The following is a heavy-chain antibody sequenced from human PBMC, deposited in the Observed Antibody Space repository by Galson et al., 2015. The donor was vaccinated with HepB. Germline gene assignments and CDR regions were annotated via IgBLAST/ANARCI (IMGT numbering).Heavy chain of an antibody. CDR2: ITSRGDNT. J-gene: IGHJ4*02. CDR3: AKGYGIFDR. Sequence: SLRLSCAAPGFTFGDTAMTWVRQAPGKGLEWVSGITSRGDNTFYTDSVKGRFSISRDNSKNMLFLQMSSLSAEDTATYYCAKGYGIFDRWGQGILVTVSS. V-gene: IGHV3-23*01. CDR1: GFTFGDTA. D-gene: IGHD5-18*01.